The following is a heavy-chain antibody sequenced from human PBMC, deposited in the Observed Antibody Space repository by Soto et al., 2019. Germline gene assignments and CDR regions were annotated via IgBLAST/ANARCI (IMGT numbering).Heavy chain of an antibody. CDR2: IYYSGST. J-gene: IGHJ6*02. CDR1: GGSISSSSYY. Sequence: TLSLTCTVSGGSISSSSYYWGWIRQPPGKGLEWIGSIYYSGSTYYNPSLKSRVTISVDTSKNQFSLKLSSVTAADTAVYYCASPGIAAAEGWSDYYGMDVWGQGTTVTVSS. D-gene: IGHD6-13*01. CDR3: ASPGIAAAEGWSDYYGMDV. V-gene: IGHV4-39*01.